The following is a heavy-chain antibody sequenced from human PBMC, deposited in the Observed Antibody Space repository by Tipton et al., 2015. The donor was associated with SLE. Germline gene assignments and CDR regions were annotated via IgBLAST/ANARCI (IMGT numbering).Heavy chain of an antibody. CDR2: IRYDGSDK. D-gene: IGHD7-27*01. J-gene: IGHJ4*02. Sequence: SLRLSCAASGFPFSRYGMHWVRQAPGKGLEWVAFIRYDGSDKYYADSVKGRFTISRDHSKNTLYVQMNSLRTEDTAVYYCAKDPLSGDEGGFFDYWGQGTLVTVSS. V-gene: IGHV3-30*02. CDR3: AKDPLSGDEGGFFDY. CDR1: GFPFSRYG.